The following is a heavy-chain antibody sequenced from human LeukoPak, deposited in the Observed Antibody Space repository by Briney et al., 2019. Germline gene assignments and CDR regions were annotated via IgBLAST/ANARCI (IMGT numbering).Heavy chain of an antibody. CDR1: GASTSSRGYY. Sequence: SQTLSLTCTISGASTSSRGYYWTWVRQHSGKGLEWIGYIYSSGSTYNPSLKSRVIISLDTSKNQFSLKLNSVTAADTAVYYCARGGKKTAMVTSWGQGTLVTVPS. J-gene: IGHJ4*02. CDR3: ARGGKKTAMVTS. D-gene: IGHD5-18*01. V-gene: IGHV4-31*03. CDR2: IYSSGST.